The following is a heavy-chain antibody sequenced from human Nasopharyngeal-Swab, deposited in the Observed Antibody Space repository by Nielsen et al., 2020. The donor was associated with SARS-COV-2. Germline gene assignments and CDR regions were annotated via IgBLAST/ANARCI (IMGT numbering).Heavy chain of an antibody. CDR2: IYYSGST. D-gene: IGHD2-15*01. Sequence: WIRQPPGKGLEWIGYIYYSGSTRYNPSLKSRVTISVDTSKNQFSLKLSSVTAADTAVYYCARGYCSGGSCPGWDYYYYGMDVWGQGTTVTVS. J-gene: IGHJ6*02. V-gene: IGHV4-59*01. CDR3: ARGYCSGGSCPGWDYYYYGMDV.